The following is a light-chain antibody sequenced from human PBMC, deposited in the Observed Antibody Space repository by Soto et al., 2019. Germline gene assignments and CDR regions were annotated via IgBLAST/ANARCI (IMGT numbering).Light chain of an antibody. Sequence: DIQMTQSPSTLSPSVGDRVTITCRASQTISSWLAWYQQKPGKAPKLLIYKASTLQSGVPSRFSGSASGTEFTLTINNLESDDFATYYCQQYHRYSTFGQGTKVDIK. CDR2: KAS. J-gene: IGKJ1*01. CDR1: QTISSW. CDR3: QQYHRYST. V-gene: IGKV1-5*03.